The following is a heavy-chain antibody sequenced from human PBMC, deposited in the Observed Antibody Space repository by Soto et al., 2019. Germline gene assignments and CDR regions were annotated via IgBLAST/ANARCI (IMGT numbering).Heavy chain of an antibody. Sequence: GGSLRLSCAASGFTFSSYAMSWVRQAPGKGLEWVSAISGSGGSTYYADSVKGRFTISRDNSKNTLYLQMNSLRAEDTAVYYCAKDFFNYGDYPNLNWFDPWGQGTLVTVSS. D-gene: IGHD4-17*01. J-gene: IGHJ5*02. V-gene: IGHV3-23*01. CDR1: GFTFSSYA. CDR2: ISGSGGST. CDR3: AKDFFNYGDYPNLNWFDP.